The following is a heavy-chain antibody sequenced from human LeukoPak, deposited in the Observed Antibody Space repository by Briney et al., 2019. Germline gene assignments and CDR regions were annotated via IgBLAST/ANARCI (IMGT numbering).Heavy chain of an antibody. CDR3: ARLASGSYGPLTPFDY. Sequence: SETLSLTCTVSGGSISSYCWSWIRQPPGKGLEWIGDIYYSGSTNYNPSLKSRVTISVDASKNQFSLRLSSVTAADTAVYYSARLASGSYGPLTPFDYWGQGTLVTVSS. CDR2: IYYSGST. D-gene: IGHD1-26*01. J-gene: IGHJ4*02. V-gene: IGHV4-59*08. CDR1: GGSISSYC.